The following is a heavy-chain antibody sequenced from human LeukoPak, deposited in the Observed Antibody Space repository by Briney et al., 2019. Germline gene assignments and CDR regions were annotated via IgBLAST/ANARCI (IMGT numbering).Heavy chain of an antibody. V-gene: IGHV3-53*01. J-gene: IGHJ5*02. CDR2: IYSGGST. CDR3: AGGVTTSWFDP. CDR1: GFTVSSNY. Sequence: GGSLRLSCAASGFTVSSNYMNWVRQAPGKGLEWVSVIYSGGSTYYADSVKGRFTISRDNSKNTLFLQMNSLRAEDTAVYYCAGGVTTSWFDPWGQGTLVTVSS. D-gene: IGHD1/OR15-1a*01.